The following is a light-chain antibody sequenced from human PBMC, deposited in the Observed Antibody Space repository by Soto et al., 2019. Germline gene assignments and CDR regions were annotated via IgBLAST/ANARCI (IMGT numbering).Light chain of an antibody. CDR1: QSISSS. Sequence: EIVMTQSPATLSVSPGERATLSCRASQSISSSLAWYQQKPGQAPRLLIYGASTRATGIPARFSGSGSGTEFTLTNSSLQSEDFAVYYCQQYNNGPTYTFGQGTKLEIK. CDR3: QQYNNGPTYT. V-gene: IGKV3-15*01. CDR2: GAS. J-gene: IGKJ2*01.